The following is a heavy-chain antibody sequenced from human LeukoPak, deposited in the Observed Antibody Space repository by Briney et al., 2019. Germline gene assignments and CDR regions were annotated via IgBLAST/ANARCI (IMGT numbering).Heavy chain of an antibody. D-gene: IGHD2-2*01. CDR2: ISAYNGNT. Sequence: GASVKVSCKASAYTFTSYGISWVRQAPGQGLEWMGWISAYNGNTNYAQKLQGRVTMTTDTSTTTAYMELRSLRSDDTAVYYCARGYCSSTSCYLQYYYYMDVWGTGTTVTVSS. CDR1: AYTFTSYG. CDR3: ARGYCSSTSCYLQYYYYMDV. J-gene: IGHJ6*03. V-gene: IGHV1-18*01.